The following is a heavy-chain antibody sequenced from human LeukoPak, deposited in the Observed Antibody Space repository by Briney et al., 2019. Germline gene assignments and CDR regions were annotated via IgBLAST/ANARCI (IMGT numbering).Heavy chain of an antibody. CDR3: GRVPEGGWLVILDY. V-gene: IGHV4-34*01. J-gene: IGHJ4*02. CDR1: GGSFSEYY. Sequence: PSETLSLTCAVYGGSFSEYYWSWIRQPPGKGLEWIGEINHSGSTNYNPSLKSRVTISVDPSKNQFSLKLTSVTAADTAVYYCGRVPEGGWLVILDYWGQGTLVTVSS. D-gene: IGHD3-9*01. CDR2: INHSGST.